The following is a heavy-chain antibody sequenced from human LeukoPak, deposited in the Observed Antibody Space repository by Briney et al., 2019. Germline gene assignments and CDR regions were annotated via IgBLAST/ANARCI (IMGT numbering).Heavy chain of an antibody. Sequence: SETLSLTCAVYGGSFSGYYWSWIRQPPGKGLEWIGEINHSGSTNYNPSLKSRVTKSVDTSKNQFSLKLSSVTAADTAVYYCARGSTIFGVVIKLNYYGMDVWGQGTTVTVSS. CDR3: ARGSTIFGVVIKLNYYGMDV. CDR2: INHSGST. D-gene: IGHD3-3*01. V-gene: IGHV4-34*01. CDR1: GGSFSGYY. J-gene: IGHJ6*02.